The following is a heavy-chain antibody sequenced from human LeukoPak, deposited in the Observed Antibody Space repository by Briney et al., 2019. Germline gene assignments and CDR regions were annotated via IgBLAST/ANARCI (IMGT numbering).Heavy chain of an antibody. J-gene: IGHJ4*02. Sequence: PGGSLRLSCAASGFTFSSYAMSWVRQAPGKGLEWVSAISGSGGSTYYADSVKGRFTISRDNSKNTLYLQMNSLRAEDTAVHYCAKRAPVAAAGTGRYFDYWGQGTLVTVSS. CDR1: GFTFSSYA. CDR3: AKRAPVAAAGTGRYFDY. CDR2: ISGSGGST. D-gene: IGHD1/OR15-1a*01. V-gene: IGHV3-23*01.